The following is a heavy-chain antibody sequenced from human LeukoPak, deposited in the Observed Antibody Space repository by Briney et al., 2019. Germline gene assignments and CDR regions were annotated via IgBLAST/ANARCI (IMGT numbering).Heavy chain of an antibody. CDR3: ARDRSNSAPYYFDY. CDR2: ISASNGNT. Sequence: GASVKVSCKASGYIFTSYGINRVRQAPGQGLEWMGWISASNGNTNYAQKLQGRVTMTTDTSTNTAYMELRSLRSDDTAVYYCARDRSNSAPYYFDYWGQGTLVTVSS. J-gene: IGHJ4*02. CDR1: GYIFTSYG. V-gene: IGHV1-18*01. D-gene: IGHD1-26*01.